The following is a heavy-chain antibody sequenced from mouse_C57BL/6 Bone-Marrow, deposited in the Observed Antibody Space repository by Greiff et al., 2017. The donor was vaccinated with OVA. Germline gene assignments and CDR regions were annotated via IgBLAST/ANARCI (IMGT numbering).Heavy chain of an antibody. V-gene: IGHV7-3*01. J-gene: IGHJ3*01. CDR1: GFTFTDYY. CDR3: ARSYYGNYLAWFAY. D-gene: IGHD2-10*01. Sequence: EVKLMESGGGLVQPGGSLSLSCAASGFTFTDYYMSWVRQPPGKALEWLGFIRNKANGYTTEYSASVKGRFTISRDNSQSILYLQMNALRAEDSATYYCARSYYGNYLAWFAYWGQGTLVTVSA. CDR2: IRNKANGYTT.